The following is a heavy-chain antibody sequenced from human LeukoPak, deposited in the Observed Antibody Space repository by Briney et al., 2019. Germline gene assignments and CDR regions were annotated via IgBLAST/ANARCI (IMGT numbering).Heavy chain of an antibody. V-gene: IGHV4-4*07. CDR3: ARSGCSSTSCYAGEYYYGMDV. J-gene: IGHJ6*02. Sequence: SGTLSLTCTVSGGSISSYYWSWIRQPAGKGLEWIGRIYTSGSTNYNPSLKSRVTMSVDTSKNQFSLKLSSVTAADTAVYYCARSGCSSTSCYAGEYYYGMDVWGQGTTVTVSS. CDR2: IYTSGST. CDR1: GGSISSYY. D-gene: IGHD2-2*01.